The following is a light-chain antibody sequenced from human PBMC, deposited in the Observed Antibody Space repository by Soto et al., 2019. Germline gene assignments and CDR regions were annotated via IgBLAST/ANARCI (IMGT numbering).Light chain of an antibody. CDR2: EVT. Sequence: QSALTQPASVSGSPGQSITISCTGTSSDFGGYNSVSWYQQHPGEAPKLMIYEVTNRPSGVSNRFSGSKSANTASLAISGLQAEDEADYYCSSYTSSNTVVFGGGTQLTVL. V-gene: IGLV2-14*01. CDR1: SSDFGGYNS. CDR3: SSYTSSNTVV. J-gene: IGLJ2*01.